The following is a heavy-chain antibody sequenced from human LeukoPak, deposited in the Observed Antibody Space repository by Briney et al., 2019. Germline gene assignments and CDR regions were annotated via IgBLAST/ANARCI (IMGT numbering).Heavy chain of an antibody. Sequence: SGTLSLTCTVSGGSISSYYWSWIRQPPGKGLEWIGYIYYSGSTNYNPSLKSRVTISVDTSKNQFSLKLSSVTAADTAVYYCARQEYSSGWYFLWYFDLWGRGTLVTVSS. D-gene: IGHD6-19*01. V-gene: IGHV4-59*08. CDR3: ARQEYSSGWYFLWYFDL. J-gene: IGHJ2*01. CDR2: IYYSGST. CDR1: GGSISSYY.